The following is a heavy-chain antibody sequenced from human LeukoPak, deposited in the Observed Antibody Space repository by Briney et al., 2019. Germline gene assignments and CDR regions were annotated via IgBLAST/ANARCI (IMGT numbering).Heavy chain of an antibody. J-gene: IGHJ3*02. CDR3: ARVDTAMVTSVVSAFDI. D-gene: IGHD5-18*01. CDR2: IYYSGST. Sequence: SETLSLTCTASGGSISSYYWSWIRQPPGKGLEWIGYIYYSGSTNYNPSLKSRVTISVDTSKNQFSLKLSSVTAAETAVYYCARVDTAMVTSVVSAFDIWGQGTMVTVSS. CDR1: GGSISSYY. V-gene: IGHV4-59*01.